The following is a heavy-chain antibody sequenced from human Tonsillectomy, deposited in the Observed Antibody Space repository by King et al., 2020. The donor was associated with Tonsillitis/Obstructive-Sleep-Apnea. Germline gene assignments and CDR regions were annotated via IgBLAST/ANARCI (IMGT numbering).Heavy chain of an antibody. CDR3: ARHDTLGKLVSYYYMDV. J-gene: IGHJ6*03. Sequence: QLVQSEAEVKKPGESLKISCKGSGYSFTNYWIGWVRQMPGKGLEWMGIIYPGDSDTRYSPSFQGQVTISADKSISTAYLQWSSLKASDTAIYYCARHDTLGKLVSYYYMDVWGKGTTVTVSS. CDR1: GYSFTNYW. CDR2: IYPGDSDT. V-gene: IGHV5-51*01. D-gene: IGHD1-26*01.